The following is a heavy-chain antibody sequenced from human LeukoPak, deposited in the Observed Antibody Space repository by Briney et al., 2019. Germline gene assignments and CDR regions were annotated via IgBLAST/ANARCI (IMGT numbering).Heavy chain of an antibody. D-gene: IGHD2-15*01. CDR3: VRETGTIGYYMDV. CDR1: GFTFSSYS. J-gene: IGHJ6*03. CDR2: ISSSSSTI. V-gene: IGHV3-48*01. Sequence: PGGSLRLSCAASGFTFSSYSMNWVRQAPGKGLEWVSYISSSSSTIYYADSVKGRFTISRDNAKNSLYLQMNSLRAEDTAIYYCVRETGTIGYYMDVWGKGTTVTVSS.